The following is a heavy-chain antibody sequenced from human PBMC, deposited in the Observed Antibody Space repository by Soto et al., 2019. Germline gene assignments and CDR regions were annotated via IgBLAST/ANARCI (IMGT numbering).Heavy chain of an antibody. V-gene: IGHV1-18*01. CDR1: GGTFSSYA. CDR2: ISAYNGNT. D-gene: IGHD2-15*01. CDR3: ARVGYCSGGSCYVLYGMDV. J-gene: IGHJ6*02. Sequence: ASVKVSCKASGGTFSSYAISWVRQAPGQGLEWMGWISAYNGNTNYAQKLQGRVTMTTDTSTSTAYMKLRSLRSDDTAVYYCARVGYCSGGSCYVLYGMDVWGQGTTVTVSS.